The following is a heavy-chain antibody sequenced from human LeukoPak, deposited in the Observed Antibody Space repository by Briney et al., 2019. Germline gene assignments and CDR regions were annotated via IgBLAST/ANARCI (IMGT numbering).Heavy chain of an antibody. CDR2: ISSSSSYI. CDR1: GFPFSDHY. CDR3: ARDPYGVHAFDV. D-gene: IGHD4-17*01. V-gene: IGHV3-11*06. J-gene: IGHJ3*01. Sequence: GGSLRLSCAASGFPFSDHYMSWIRQAPGKGLEWVSSISSSSSYIYYADSVKGRFTISRDNAKNSLYLQMNSLRAEDTAVYYCARDPYGVHAFDVWGQGTMVTVSS.